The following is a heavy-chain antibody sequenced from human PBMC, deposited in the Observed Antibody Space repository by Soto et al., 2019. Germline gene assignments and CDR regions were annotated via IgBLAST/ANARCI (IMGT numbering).Heavy chain of an antibody. CDR2: IIPILGIA. V-gene: IGHV1-69*04. Sequence: GASVKVSCKASGGTFSSYTISWVRQAPGQGLEWMGRIIPILGIANYAQKFQGRVTITADKSTSTAYMELSSLRSEDTAVYYCARDKGYCSSTSCYAAYWGQGTLVTVSS. CDR1: GGTFSSYT. D-gene: IGHD2-2*01. J-gene: IGHJ4*02. CDR3: ARDKGYCSSTSCYAAY.